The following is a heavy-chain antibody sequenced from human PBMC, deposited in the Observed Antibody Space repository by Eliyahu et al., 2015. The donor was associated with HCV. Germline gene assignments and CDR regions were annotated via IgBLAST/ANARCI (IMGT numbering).Heavy chain of an antibody. J-gene: IGHJ4*02. V-gene: IGHV1-18*01. CDR2: ISAYRGXT. CDR1: GYTFPDYX. CDR3: ARDGVFSGGHLDY. Sequence: QVQLVQSGAEVKKPGASVKVSCXASGYTFPDYXVSWGRQAPGQGLEWMGWISAYRGXTNYAQKFQGRVTMTTHTATTTAYMELRSLRSDDAAVYYCARDGVFSGGHLDYWGQGTLVTVSS. D-gene: IGHD3-10*01.